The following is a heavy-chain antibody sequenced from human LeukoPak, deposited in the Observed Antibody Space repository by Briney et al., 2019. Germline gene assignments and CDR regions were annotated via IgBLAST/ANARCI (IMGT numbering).Heavy chain of an antibody. Sequence: ASVKVACKASGYIFTGYYMHWVRQAPGQGLEWMGWINTNSGDTNYAQKFQGRVTMTRDTSINTAYMEVRRLTSDDTAVYYCARERGTLAVAGDAVDIWGQGTMVTVSS. CDR3: ARERGTLAVAGDAVDI. J-gene: IGHJ3*02. D-gene: IGHD6-19*01. V-gene: IGHV1-2*02. CDR2: INTNSGDT. CDR1: GYIFTGYY.